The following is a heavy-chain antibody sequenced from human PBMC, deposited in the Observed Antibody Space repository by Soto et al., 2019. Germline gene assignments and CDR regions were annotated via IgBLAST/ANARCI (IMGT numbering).Heavy chain of an antibody. V-gene: IGHV3-23*01. Sequence: EVQLLESGGGLVQPGGSLRLSCAASGFTFSRYAMSWVRQAPGKGLVWVSAISGSGGSTYYAVSVKGRFTISRDNSKNRLYLQMNSLRAEDTAVYYDANTLWFAELSNWGKGTLVTASS. CDR1: GFTFSRYA. CDR2: ISGSGGST. D-gene: IGHD3-10*01. J-gene: IGHJ4*02. CDR3: ANTLWFAELSN.